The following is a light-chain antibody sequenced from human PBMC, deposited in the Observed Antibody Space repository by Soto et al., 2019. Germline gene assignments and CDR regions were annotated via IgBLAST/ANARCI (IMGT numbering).Light chain of an antibody. CDR3: PQYYDFPYT. Sequence: DIQMTQSPSSLSASVGDRVTITCQASQDIDNNLNWYQQRAGKAPKVLIYDESNLKGGVPSRFSGSGSVTDFTFSISRLQPEDLATYYCPQYYDFPYTFGQGTKLEI. V-gene: IGKV1-33*01. J-gene: IGKJ2*01. CDR1: QDIDNN. CDR2: DES.